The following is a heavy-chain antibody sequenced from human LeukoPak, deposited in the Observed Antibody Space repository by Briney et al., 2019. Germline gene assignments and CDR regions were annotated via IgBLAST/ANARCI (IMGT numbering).Heavy chain of an antibody. CDR3: TRYCIGTDFYVSERFDP. CDR2: INSDGTTT. V-gene: IGHV3-74*01. Sequence: GGSLRLSCGASGFTFSNYWMHWVRQAPGEGLVWVSHINSDGTTTGYADSVKGRFTISRDNAKNTLFLHMSSLRAEDAAVYYCTRYCIGTDFYVSERFDPWGQGTLVTVSS. CDR1: GFTFSNYW. D-gene: IGHD2-2*01. J-gene: IGHJ5*02.